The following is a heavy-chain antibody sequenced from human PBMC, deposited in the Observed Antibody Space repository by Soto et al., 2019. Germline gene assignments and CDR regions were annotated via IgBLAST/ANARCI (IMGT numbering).Heavy chain of an antibody. D-gene: IGHD4-4*01. Sequence: SQTLSPACAIFGDSVSSNSAAWNWIRPSPSRFLEWLGGTYYRSKWYNEYAVSVKSRIAFNSDMSKNQFSRQLNSVTPEDTAVYYCARDRVYSKGGMDVWGQGTTVTVSS. CDR1: GDSVSSNSAA. V-gene: IGHV6-1*01. CDR3: ARDRVYSKGGMDV. CDR2: TYYRSKWYN. J-gene: IGHJ6*02.